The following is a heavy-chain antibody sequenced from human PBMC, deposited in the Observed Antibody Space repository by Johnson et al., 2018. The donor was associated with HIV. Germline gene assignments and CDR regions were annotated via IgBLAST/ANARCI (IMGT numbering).Heavy chain of an antibody. CDR3: ARDLGPSSIEARLI. CDR2: IKQDGSEK. CDR1: GFTFSSYA. Sequence: VQLVESGGGVFQPGRSLRLSCAASGFTFSSYAMHWVRQAPGKGLEWVANIKQDGSEKYYVDSVKGRITISRDNAKNSLYLQMNSLRAEDTAVYYCARDLGPSSIEARLIWGQGTMVTVSS. J-gene: IGHJ3*02. V-gene: IGHV3-7*03. D-gene: IGHD6-6*01.